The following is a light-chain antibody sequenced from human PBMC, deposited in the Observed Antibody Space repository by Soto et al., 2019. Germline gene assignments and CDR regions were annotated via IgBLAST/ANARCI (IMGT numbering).Light chain of an antibody. Sequence: EIVLTQSPGTLSLSPGERASLSCRASQSVSSEKLAWYQQKPGQAPRLLIFGASGRATGIPERFSDSGSGTDFSLTISRLEPEDSAVYYCQQYGSSLLTFGGGTKVEIK. CDR2: GAS. CDR3: QQYGSSLLT. J-gene: IGKJ4*01. CDR1: QSVSSEK. V-gene: IGKV3-20*01.